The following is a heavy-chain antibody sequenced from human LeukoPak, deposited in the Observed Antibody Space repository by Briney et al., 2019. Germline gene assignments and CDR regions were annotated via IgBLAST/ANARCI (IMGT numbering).Heavy chain of an antibody. V-gene: IGHV3-21*01. Sequence: SGGSLRLSCAASGFTFSSYSMNWVRQSPGRGPEWVSSISSSSSYVYYADSVKGRFTISRDNARNSLYLQMNSLRAEDTAVYYCARDKVVPTAHLDYWGQGTLVTVSS. CDR1: GFTFSSYS. D-gene: IGHD2-2*01. CDR3: ARDKVVPTAHLDY. J-gene: IGHJ4*02. CDR2: ISSSSSYV.